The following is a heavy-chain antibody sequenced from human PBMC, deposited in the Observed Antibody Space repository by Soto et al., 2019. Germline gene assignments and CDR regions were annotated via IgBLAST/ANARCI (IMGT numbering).Heavy chain of an antibody. CDR1: GGSISSGGYY. Sequence: PSETLSLTCTVSGGSISSGGYYWSWIRQHPGKGLEWIGYIYYSGSTYYNPSLKSRVTISVDKSKNQFSLKLSSVTAADTAVYYCARAGPLHQYSSSCDYYYYMDVWGKGTTVTVSS. V-gene: IGHV4-31*03. J-gene: IGHJ6*03. D-gene: IGHD6-6*01. CDR3: ARAGPLHQYSSSCDYYYYMDV. CDR2: IYYSGST.